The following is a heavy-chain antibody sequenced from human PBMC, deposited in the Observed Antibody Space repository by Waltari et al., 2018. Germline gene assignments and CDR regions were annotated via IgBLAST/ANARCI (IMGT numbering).Heavy chain of an antibody. CDR3: TRESSSWYSGYFQH. V-gene: IGHV3-49*03. CDR1: GFTFGDYA. Sequence: EVQLVESGGGLVQPGRSLRLSCTASGFTFGDYAMSWFRQAPGKGLEWVGFIRSKAYGGTTEYAASVKGRFTISRDDSKSIAYLQMNSLKTEDTAVYYCTRESSSWYSGYFQHWGQGTLVTVSS. D-gene: IGHD6-13*01. J-gene: IGHJ1*01. CDR2: IRSKAYGGTT.